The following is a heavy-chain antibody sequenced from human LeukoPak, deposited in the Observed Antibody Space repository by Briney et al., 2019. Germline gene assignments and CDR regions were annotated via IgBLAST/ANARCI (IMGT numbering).Heavy chain of an antibody. D-gene: IGHD3-10*01. J-gene: IGHJ4*02. CDR1: GYTLTDLS. Sequence: ASVKVSCKVSGYTLTDLSIHWVRQAPGKGLEWMGGFDPDNDETIYAQKFQGRVTMTEDTSIDTAYMELSSLRSEDTAVYYCARTMVRGVILNWGQGTLVTVSS. CDR3: ARTMVRGVILN. CDR2: FDPDNDET. V-gene: IGHV1-24*01.